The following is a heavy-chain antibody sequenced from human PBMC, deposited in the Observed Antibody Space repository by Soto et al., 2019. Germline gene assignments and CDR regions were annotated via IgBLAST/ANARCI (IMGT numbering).Heavy chain of an antibody. CDR2: ISGSGGAT. CDR3: EIGESLSTSYFNF. CDR1: GFTFTSFA. J-gene: IGHJ4*02. Sequence: PGGSLRLSCAASGFTFTSFAVSWVRQAPGKGLEWVSAISGSGGATYYADSVKGRFTVSRDNSRNTVYLQVDSLRVEDTAVYHCEIGESLSTSYFNFWGKGTLVTVSS. D-gene: IGHD3-10*01. V-gene: IGHV3-23*01.